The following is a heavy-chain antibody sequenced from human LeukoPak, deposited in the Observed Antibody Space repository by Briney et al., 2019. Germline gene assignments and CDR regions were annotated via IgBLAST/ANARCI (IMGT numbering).Heavy chain of an antibody. D-gene: IGHD6-13*01. CDR3: ARSAGGTVDY. V-gene: IGHV6-1*01. Sequence: SQTLSLICAISGDSVSSNSDAWNWIRQSPSRGLEWLGRTYYRSKWYNDYAVSVKGRITINPDTSRNQFSLHLNSVTPEDTAVYYCARSAGGTVDYWGQGTLVTVSS. J-gene: IGHJ4*02. CDR1: GDSVSSNSDA. CDR2: TYYRSKWYN.